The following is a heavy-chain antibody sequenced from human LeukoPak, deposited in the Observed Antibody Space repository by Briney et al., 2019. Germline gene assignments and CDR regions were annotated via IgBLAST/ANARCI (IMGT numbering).Heavy chain of an antibody. D-gene: IGHD3-10*01. CDR1: GYTFTSYG. CDR2: ISAYNGNT. Sequence: ASVKVSCKASGYTFTSYGISWVRQAPGQGLEGMGWISAYNGNTNYAQKLPGRVTMTTDTSTSTAYMELRSLRSDDTAVYYCARELWAPIKLLWFGELSWRFDYWGQGTLVTVSS. CDR3: ARELWAPIKLLWFGELSWRFDY. V-gene: IGHV1-18*01. J-gene: IGHJ4*02.